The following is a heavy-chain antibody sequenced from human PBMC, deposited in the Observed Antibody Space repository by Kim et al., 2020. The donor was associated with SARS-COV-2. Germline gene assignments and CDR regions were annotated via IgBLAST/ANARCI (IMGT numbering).Heavy chain of an antibody. V-gene: IGHV1-8*01. J-gene: IGHJ6*03. CDR3: ARGARGSTMIVVVPLYYYYMDV. CDR2: MNPNSGNT. CDR1: GYTFTSYD. Sequence: ASVKVSCKASGYTFTSYDINWVRQATGQGLEWMGWMNPNSGNTGYAQKFQGRVTMTRNTSISTAYMELSSLRSEDTAVYYCARGARGSTMIVVVPLYYYYMDVGGKGTTDTVSS. D-gene: IGHD3-22*01.